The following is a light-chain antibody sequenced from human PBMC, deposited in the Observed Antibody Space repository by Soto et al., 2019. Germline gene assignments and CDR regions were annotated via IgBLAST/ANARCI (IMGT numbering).Light chain of an antibody. CDR2: EVS. CDR1: SSDVGAYDY. Sequence: QRAAECGSPGLAINISCTGTSSDVGAYDYVSWYQQHPDKAPKLMIYEVSNRPSGVSNRFSGSKSVNTATLTISGLQAEDEADYYCSSYTSSSTRVFGTGTKVTVL. CDR3: SSYTSSSTRV. J-gene: IGLJ1*01. V-gene: IGLV2-14*03.